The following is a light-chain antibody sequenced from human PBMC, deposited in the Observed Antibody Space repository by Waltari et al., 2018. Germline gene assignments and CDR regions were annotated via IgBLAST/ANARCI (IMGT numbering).Light chain of an antibody. Sequence: QSALSQPASVSGSPGQSITISCTGSSSDVGGDDSVSWYQDHPGQAPKVIIYDVNNRPSGVSDRFSGSKSGNMASLTISGLQAEDEANYYCCSQSSYNGVIFGGGTKLTVL. CDR3: CSQSSYNGVI. V-gene: IGLV2-14*03. J-gene: IGLJ2*01. CDR2: DVN. CDR1: SSDVGGDDS.